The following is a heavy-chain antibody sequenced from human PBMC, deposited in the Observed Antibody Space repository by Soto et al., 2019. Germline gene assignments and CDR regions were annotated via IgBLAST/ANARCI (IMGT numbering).Heavy chain of an antibody. CDR1: GGSISSYY. J-gene: IGHJ4*02. Sequence: PSETRSLTCTVSGGSISSYYWSWIRQPPGKGLEWIGYIYYSGSTNYNPSLKSRVTISVDSSKNQFSLKLDSVTAADTAVYYCARLGGYYQAFDHWGQGTLVTVSS. V-gene: IGHV4-59*08. CDR3: ARLGGYYQAFDH. CDR2: IYYSGST. D-gene: IGHD3-3*01.